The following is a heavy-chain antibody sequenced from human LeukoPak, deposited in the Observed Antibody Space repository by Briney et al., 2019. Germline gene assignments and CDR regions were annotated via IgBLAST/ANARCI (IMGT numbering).Heavy chain of an antibody. CDR2: INHSGST. CDR1: GGSISSSTYY. V-gene: IGHV4-39*07. D-gene: IGHD3-22*01. J-gene: IGHJ5*02. CDR3: ARRRYDSSGYYWFDP. Sequence: SETLSLTCTVSGGSISSSTYYWGWIRQPPGNGLEWIGEINHSGSTNYNPSLKSRVTISVDTSKNQFSLKLSSVTAADTAVYYCARRRYDSSGYYWFDPWGQGTLVTVSS.